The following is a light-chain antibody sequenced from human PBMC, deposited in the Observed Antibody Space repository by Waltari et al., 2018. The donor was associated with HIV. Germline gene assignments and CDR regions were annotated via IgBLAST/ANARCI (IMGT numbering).Light chain of an antibody. Sequence: AIQMTQSPSSLSASVGDRVTITCRASQGIRNDLGWYQQKPGKAPKLLIHGASILQNGVPSRFSGTGSGTYFTLTISSLQPEDFATYFCLQDYTYPRTFGQGTQVEIK. V-gene: IGKV1-6*01. J-gene: IGKJ2*01. CDR1: QGIRND. CDR2: GAS. CDR3: LQDYTYPRT.